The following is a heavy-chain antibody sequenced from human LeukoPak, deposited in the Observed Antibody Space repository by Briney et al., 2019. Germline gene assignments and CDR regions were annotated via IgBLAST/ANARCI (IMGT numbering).Heavy chain of an antibody. Sequence: PSETLSLTCTVSAGPVSSGSYYWSWIRQPPGKGLEWIGYMYYSGSTNYNPSLKSRVTISVDTSKNQFSLKLSSVTAADTAMYYCARAPGIVGATVPFDYWGQGTLVTVSS. V-gene: IGHV4-61*01. D-gene: IGHD1-26*01. CDR1: AGPVSSGSYY. J-gene: IGHJ4*02. CDR3: ARAPGIVGATVPFDY. CDR2: MYYSGST.